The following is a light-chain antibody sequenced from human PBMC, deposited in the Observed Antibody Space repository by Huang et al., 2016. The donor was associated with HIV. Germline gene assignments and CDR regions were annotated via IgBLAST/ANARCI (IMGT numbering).Light chain of an antibody. Sequence: EIVLTQSPATLSLSPGERATLSCRASQTVSSYLACYQQKPGQAPRLLIYDASNRATGIPARFSGSGSWTDFTLTISSLEPEDFAVYYCQLRSTWPGDTFGGGTKVEIK. CDR1: QTVSSY. CDR3: QLRSTWPGDT. V-gene: IGKV3-11*01. CDR2: DAS. J-gene: IGKJ4*01.